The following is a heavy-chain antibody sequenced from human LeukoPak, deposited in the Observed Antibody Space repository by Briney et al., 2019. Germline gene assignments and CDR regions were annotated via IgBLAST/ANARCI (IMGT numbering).Heavy chain of an antibody. Sequence: ASVKVSCKSSGYTFTSYYMYWVRQAPGQGLKWMGIINPSGGSTSYAQKFQGRVTMTRDTSMSTVYMELSSLRSEDTAVYYCARDSGMVRGTVDYWGQGTLVAVSS. CDR1: GYTFTSYY. J-gene: IGHJ4*02. D-gene: IGHD3-10*01. CDR3: ARDSGMVRGTVDY. CDR2: INPSGGST. V-gene: IGHV1-46*01.